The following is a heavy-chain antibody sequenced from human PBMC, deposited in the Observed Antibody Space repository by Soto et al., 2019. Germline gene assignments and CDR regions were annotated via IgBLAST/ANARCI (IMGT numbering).Heavy chain of an antibody. Sequence: SETLSLTCTVSGGSISSGDYYWSWIRQPPGKGLEWIGYIYYSGSTYYNPSLKSRVTISVDTSKNQFSLKLSSVTAADTAVYYCARERGYSGYDVIFDYWGPGALVTVSS. CDR2: IYYSGST. V-gene: IGHV4-30-4*01. J-gene: IGHJ4*02. CDR1: GGSISSGDYY. D-gene: IGHD5-12*01. CDR3: ARERGYSGYDVIFDY.